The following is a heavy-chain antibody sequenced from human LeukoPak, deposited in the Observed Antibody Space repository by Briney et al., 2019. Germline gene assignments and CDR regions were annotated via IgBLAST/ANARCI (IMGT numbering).Heavy chain of an antibody. D-gene: IGHD3-10*01. CDR2: IYYSGNT. V-gene: IGHV4-39*07. CDR3: ARGGSGSYYNTYDY. Sequence: SETLSLTCTVSGASISSSSYYWGWIRQPPGKGLEWIGSIYYSGNTYYNPSLKSRVTISVDTSKNQFSLKLSSVTAADTAVYYCARGGSGSYYNTYDYWGQGTLVTVSS. CDR1: GASISSSSYY. J-gene: IGHJ4*02.